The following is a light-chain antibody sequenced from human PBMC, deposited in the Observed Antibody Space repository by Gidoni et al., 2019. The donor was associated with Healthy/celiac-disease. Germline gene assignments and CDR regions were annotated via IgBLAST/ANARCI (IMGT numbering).Light chain of an antibody. CDR2: GAS. CDR1: QSVSSSY. CDR3: QQYGSSRETWT. V-gene: IGKV3-20*01. Sequence: EIVLTQSPGTMSLSPGERATLSCRASQSVSSSYLAWYQQKPGQAPRLLIYGASSRATGIPDRFSGSGSGTDFTLTISRLEPEDFAVYYCQQYGSSRETWTFXXXTKVEIK. J-gene: IGKJ1*01.